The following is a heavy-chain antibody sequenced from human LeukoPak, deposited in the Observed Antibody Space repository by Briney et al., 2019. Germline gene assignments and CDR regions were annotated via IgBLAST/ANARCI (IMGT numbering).Heavy chain of an antibody. CDR3: SSPLLHSSSWYGGMDV. D-gene: IGHD6-13*01. CDR1: GFTFSGSA. Sequence: GGSLRLSCAASGFTFSGSAMHWVRQASGKGLEWVGRIRSKANTYATAYAASVKGRFTISRDDSKNTAYRQMNSLKTEDTAVYYCSSPLLHSSSWYGGMDVWGQGTTVTVSS. J-gene: IGHJ6*02. CDR2: IRSKANTYAT. V-gene: IGHV3-73*01.